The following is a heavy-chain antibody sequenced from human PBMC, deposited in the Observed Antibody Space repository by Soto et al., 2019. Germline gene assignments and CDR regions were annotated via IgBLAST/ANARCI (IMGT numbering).Heavy chain of an antibody. CDR1: GYIFTNYY. Sequence: QVQLVQSGAEVKNPGASVKLSCKASGYIFTNYYIHWVRQAPGQGLEWMAIINPNGGSTNYAQEFQGRVTLARDTFTNTFYMELSSLRSEDTAIYYCARDLTSGDYWGQGTLVTVSS. J-gene: IGHJ4*02. D-gene: IGHD7-27*01. CDR3: ARDLTSGDY. CDR2: INPNGGST. V-gene: IGHV1-46*01.